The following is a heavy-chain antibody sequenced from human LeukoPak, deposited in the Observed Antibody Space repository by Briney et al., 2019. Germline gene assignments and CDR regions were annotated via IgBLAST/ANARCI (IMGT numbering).Heavy chain of an antibody. CDR2: ISAYNGNT. CDR1: GYTFTSYG. CDR3: ARDQAHIVVVPAANGLDV. J-gene: IGHJ6*04. Sequence: ASVKVSCKASGYTFTSYGISWVRQAPEQGLEWMGWISAYNGNTNYAQKLQGRVTMTTDTSTSTAYMELRSLRSDDTAVYYCARDQAHIVVVPAANGLDVWGKGTTVTVSS. D-gene: IGHD2-2*01. V-gene: IGHV1-18*01.